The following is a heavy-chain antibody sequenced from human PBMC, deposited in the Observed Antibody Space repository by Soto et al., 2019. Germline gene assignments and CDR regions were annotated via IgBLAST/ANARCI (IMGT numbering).Heavy chain of an antibody. Sequence: PGGSLRLSCVASGFTFSSFAMHWVRQAPGKGLEWVAIIWFDGNNKFHADSVKDRFIISRDSSKNTLYLTMNSLRVEDTAMYYCAREAGYCSSSNCYDGWVDPWGQGTLVTVSS. CDR1: GFTFSSFA. V-gene: IGHV3-33*01. J-gene: IGHJ5*02. D-gene: IGHD2-15*01. CDR2: IWFDGNNK. CDR3: AREAGYCSSSNCYDGWVDP.